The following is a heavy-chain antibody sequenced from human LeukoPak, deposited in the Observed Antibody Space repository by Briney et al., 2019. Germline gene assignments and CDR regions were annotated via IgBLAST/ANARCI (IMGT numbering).Heavy chain of an antibody. CDR1: GFTFSNYA. CDR3: ARGSTYSSGWYTGFDY. J-gene: IGHJ4*02. CDR2: ITSSSSYI. Sequence: GGSLRLSCAASGFTFSNYAMNWVRQAPGKGLEWVSSITSSSSYIYYADSVKGRFTISRDNAKKSVYLQMNSLRAEDTAVYYCARGSTYSSGWYTGFDYWGQGTLVTVSS. V-gene: IGHV3-21*01. D-gene: IGHD6-19*01.